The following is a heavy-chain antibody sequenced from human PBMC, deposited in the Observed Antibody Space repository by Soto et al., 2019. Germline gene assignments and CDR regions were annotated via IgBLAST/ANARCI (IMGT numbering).Heavy chain of an antibody. V-gene: IGHV1-2*02. CDR2: INPKTGGT. CDR3: AENFAHSSSCHTLDC. CDR1: HNTLSGYF. D-gene: IGHD2-15*01. J-gene: IGHJ4*02. Sequence: QVQLVQSGAEVKKPGASVRISCAGSHNTLSGYFLHWVRQAPGQGLEWVGWINPKTGGTKYSQTFQGRVTMTTDTSIGTAYVELSRLTSDDTAIYYCAENFAHSSSCHTLDCWCPGTLVTVSS.